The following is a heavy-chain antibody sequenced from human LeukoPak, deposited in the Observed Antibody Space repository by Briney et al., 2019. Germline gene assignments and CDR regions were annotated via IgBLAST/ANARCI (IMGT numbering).Heavy chain of an antibody. D-gene: IGHD4-11*01. CDR3: AEDYGNYVDAFDI. V-gene: IGHV3-30-3*01. CDR1: GFTFSSYA. CDR2: ISYDGSNK. Sequence: GGSLRLSCAASGFTFSSYAMHWVRQAPGKGLEWVAVISYDGSNKYYADSVKGRFTISRDNSKNTLYLQMNSLRAEDTAVYYCAEDYGNYVDAFDIWGQGTMVTVSS. J-gene: IGHJ3*02.